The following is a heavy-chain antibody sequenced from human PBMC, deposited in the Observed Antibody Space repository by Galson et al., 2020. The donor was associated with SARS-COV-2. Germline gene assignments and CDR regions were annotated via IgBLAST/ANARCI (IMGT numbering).Heavy chain of an antibody. CDR1: GFTFSSYA. Sequence: GGSLRLSCAASGFTFSSYAMHWVRQAPGKGLEYVSAISSNGGSTYYANSVKGRFTISRDNSKNTLYLQMGSLRAEDMAVYYCARTLSWYDAFDIWGQGTMVTVSS. V-gene: IGHV3-64*01. CDR3: ARTLSWYDAFDI. D-gene: IGHD6-13*01. J-gene: IGHJ3*02. CDR2: ISSNGGST.